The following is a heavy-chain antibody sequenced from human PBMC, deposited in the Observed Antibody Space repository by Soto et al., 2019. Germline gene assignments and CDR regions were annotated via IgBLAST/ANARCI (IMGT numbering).Heavy chain of an antibody. CDR3: ARGGPPIDY. CDR2: ISAYNGNT. Sequence: VGSVEVSCKASGYSLTNFGIRWVRQAPGQGLEWMGWISAYNGNTNYAQKFQGRVTMTTDTSTSTAYMEVRSLRFDDTAVYYCARGGPPIDYWGQGTLVTVSS. V-gene: IGHV1-18*01. J-gene: IGHJ4*02. CDR1: GYSLTNFG. D-gene: IGHD3-16*01.